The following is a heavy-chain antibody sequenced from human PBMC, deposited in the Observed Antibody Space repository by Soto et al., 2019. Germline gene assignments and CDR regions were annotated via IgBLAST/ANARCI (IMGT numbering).Heavy chain of an antibody. D-gene: IGHD6-13*01. CDR1: GFACSSWA. Sequence: AGSLRLSCRASGFACSSWAMRWVHQTPGRGLKWVSAISGSGGRTYYADYVKGRFTISRDNSKNTLYLQMKSLRAEDTAVYYCAKGLSRAYYYGMDVWGQGTTVTVSS. J-gene: IGHJ6*02. CDR2: ISGSGGRT. CDR3: AKGLSRAYYYGMDV. V-gene: IGHV3-23*01.